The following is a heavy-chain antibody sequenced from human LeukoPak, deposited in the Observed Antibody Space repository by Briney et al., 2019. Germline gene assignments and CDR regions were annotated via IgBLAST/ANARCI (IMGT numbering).Heavy chain of an antibody. D-gene: IGHD6-13*01. CDR1: GDSVSSNSAA. Sequence: SQTLSLTCAISGDSVSSNSAAWNWIRQSPSRGLEWLGGTYYRSKWYNDYAVSVKSRITINPDTSKNQFSLQLNSVTPEDTAVYYCAREEVSSSSWYGGLDYYGMDVWGQGTTVTVSS. CDR3: AREEVSSSSWYGGLDYYGMDV. CDR2: TYYRSKWYN. J-gene: IGHJ6*02. V-gene: IGHV6-1*01.